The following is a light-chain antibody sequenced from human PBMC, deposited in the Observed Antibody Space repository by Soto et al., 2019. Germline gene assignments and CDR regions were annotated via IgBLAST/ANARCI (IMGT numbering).Light chain of an antibody. CDR2: SAS. Sequence: EIVMTQSPATLSVSPGERATLSCRASQSVSTNLAWYQQKPGQAPRLLICSASTRATGIPARFSGSGSGTEFTLTISSLQSEDFALYYCQQYDNWPPRTFGPGTKVDVK. V-gene: IGKV3-15*01. J-gene: IGKJ3*01. CDR1: QSVSTN. CDR3: QQYDNWPPRT.